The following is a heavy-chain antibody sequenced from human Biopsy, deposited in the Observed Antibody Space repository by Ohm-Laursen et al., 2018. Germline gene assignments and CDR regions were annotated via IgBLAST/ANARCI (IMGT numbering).Heavy chain of an antibody. V-gene: IGHV1-69*10. D-gene: IGHD3-3*01. CDR2: IIAVSGLV. J-gene: IGHJ4*02. CDR3: ATPFQYYDSWGGYPPFDH. CDR1: GGTFSNYA. Sequence: SVKVSCKVSGGTFSNYAISWVRQAPGEGLEWMGGIIAVSGLVNYAPKFQGRVSITADKSTTTAYMVLSNLKSEDTAVYYCATPFQYYDSWGGYPPFDHWGQGTLVTVSS.